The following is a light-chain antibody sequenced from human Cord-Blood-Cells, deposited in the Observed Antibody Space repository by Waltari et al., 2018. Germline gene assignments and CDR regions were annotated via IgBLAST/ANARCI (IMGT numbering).Light chain of an antibody. CDR2: AAS. CDR3: QQLNSYPRFT. CDR1: KGISSY. Sequence: DIQLTQSPSFLSASVGDRVTITCRASKGISSYLAWYQQKPGKAPKLLIYAASTLQSGVPSRFSSSGSGTEFTPTTSSLQPEDFATYYCQQLNSYPRFTFGPGTKVDIK. V-gene: IGKV1-9*01. J-gene: IGKJ3*01.